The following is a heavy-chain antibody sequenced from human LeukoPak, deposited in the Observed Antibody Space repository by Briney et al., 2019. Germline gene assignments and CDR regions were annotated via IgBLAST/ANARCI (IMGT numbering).Heavy chain of an antibody. Sequence: TSSETLSLTCTLSGGSISTYYWSWIRQPPGKGLGWIGYIYHSGSTNYNPSLKSRVTISVDTSKNQFSLKLSSVTAADTAVYYCARGGGYASPIGYWGQGALVTVSS. V-gene: IGHV4-59*01. CDR3: ARGGGYASPIGY. CDR1: GGSISTYY. CDR2: IYHSGST. D-gene: IGHD5-12*01. J-gene: IGHJ4*02.